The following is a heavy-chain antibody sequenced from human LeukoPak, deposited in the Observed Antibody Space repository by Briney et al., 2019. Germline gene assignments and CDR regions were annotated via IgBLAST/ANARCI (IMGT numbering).Heavy chain of an antibody. D-gene: IGHD2-15*01. CDR1: GGSISSYY. J-gene: IGHJ6*03. CDR3: ARGYCSGGSCYSYYYYNYMDV. V-gene: IGHV4-59*01. Sequence: SETLSLTCTVSGGSISSYYWSWIRQPPGKGLEWIGYIYYSGSTNYNPSLKSRVTISVDTSKNQFSPKLSSVTAADTAVYYCARGYCSGGSCYSYYYYNYMDVWGKGTTVTVSS. CDR2: IYYSGST.